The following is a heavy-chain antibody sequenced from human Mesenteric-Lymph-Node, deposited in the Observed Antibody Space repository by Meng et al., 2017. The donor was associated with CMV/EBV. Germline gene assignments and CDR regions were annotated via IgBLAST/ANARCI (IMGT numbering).Heavy chain of an antibody. CDR1: GFTFSSYG. D-gene: IGHD6-19*01. J-gene: IGHJ4*02. Sequence: LSLTCAASGFTFSSYGMHWVRQAPGKGLEWVAVIWYDGSNKYYADSVKGRFTISRDNSKNTLYLQMNSLRAEDTALYYCARGEQWLVRGYFDYWGQGTLVTVSS. CDR3: ARGEQWLVRGYFDY. V-gene: IGHV3-33*01. CDR2: IWYDGSNK.